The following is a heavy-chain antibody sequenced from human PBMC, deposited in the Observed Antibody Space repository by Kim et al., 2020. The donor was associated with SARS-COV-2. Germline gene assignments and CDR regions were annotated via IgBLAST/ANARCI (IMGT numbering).Heavy chain of an antibody. D-gene: IGHD5-18*01. V-gene: IGHV3-48*03. J-gene: IGHJ4*02. CDR2: ISSSGSTI. CDR1: GFTFSSYE. CDR3: ASRGYSYGFEYFDY. Sequence: GGSLRLSCAASGFTFSSYEMNWVRQAPGKGLEWVSYISSSGSTIYYADSVKGRFTISRDNAKNSLYLQMNSLRAEDTAVYYCASRGYSYGFEYFDYWGQGTLVTVSS.